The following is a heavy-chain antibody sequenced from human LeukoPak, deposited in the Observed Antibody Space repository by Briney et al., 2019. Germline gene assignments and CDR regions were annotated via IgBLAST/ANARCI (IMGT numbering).Heavy chain of an antibody. Sequence: SETLSLTCTVSGGSLSSYYWSWIRQPPGKGLEWIGYIYYSGSTNYNPSLKSRVTISVDTSKNQFYLKLSSVAAADTAVYYCARTTEGGYTYDYFYYYYMDVWGKGPTVTISS. V-gene: IGHV4-59*01. CDR3: ARTTEGGYTYDYFYYYYMDV. D-gene: IGHD5-18*01. CDR2: IYYSGST. J-gene: IGHJ6*03. CDR1: GGSLSSYY.